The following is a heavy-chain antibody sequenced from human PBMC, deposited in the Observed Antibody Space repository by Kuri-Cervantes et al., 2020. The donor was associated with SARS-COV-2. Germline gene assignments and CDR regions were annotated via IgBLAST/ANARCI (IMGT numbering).Heavy chain of an antibody. D-gene: IGHD6-6*01. J-gene: IGHJ5*02. CDR2: INPSGGST. Sequence: ASVKVSCKASGYTFTSYYMHWVRQAPGQGLEWMGIINPSGGSTSYAQKFQGRVTISVDTSKNQFSLKLSSVTAADTAVYYCARDFEYSSSVSWGQGTLVTVSS. CDR3: ARDFEYSSSVS. V-gene: IGHV1-46*01. CDR1: GYTFTSYY.